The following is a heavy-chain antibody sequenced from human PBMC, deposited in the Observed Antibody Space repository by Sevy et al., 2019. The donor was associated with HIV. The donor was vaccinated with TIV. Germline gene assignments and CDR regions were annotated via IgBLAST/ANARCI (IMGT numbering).Heavy chain of an antibody. CDR2: ISTYNSMI. J-gene: IGHJ5*02. V-gene: IGHV1-18*01. Sequence: ASVKVSCRASGYTFTTYGITWVRQAPGQGLEWMGWISTYNSMINYAQKFQGRVTMTTDTSTITAYMELRSLRSDDTAVYYCARSTQVAGRSNWFDPWGQGTLVTVSS. CDR1: GYTFTTYG. CDR3: ARSTQVAGRSNWFDP. D-gene: IGHD6-19*01.